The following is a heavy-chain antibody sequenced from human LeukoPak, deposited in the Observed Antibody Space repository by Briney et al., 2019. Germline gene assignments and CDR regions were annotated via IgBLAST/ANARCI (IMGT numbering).Heavy chain of an antibody. CDR1: GFTFSSYA. CDR2: ISYDGSNK. Sequence: QAGGSLRPSCAASGFTFSSYATHWVRQAPGKGLEWVAVISYDGSNKYYADSVKGRFTISRDNSKNTLYLQMNSLRAEDTAVYYCANHDSSPYYYYGMDVWGQGTTVTVSS. CDR3: ANHDSSPYYYYGMDV. V-gene: IGHV3-30*04. D-gene: IGHD3-22*01. J-gene: IGHJ6*02.